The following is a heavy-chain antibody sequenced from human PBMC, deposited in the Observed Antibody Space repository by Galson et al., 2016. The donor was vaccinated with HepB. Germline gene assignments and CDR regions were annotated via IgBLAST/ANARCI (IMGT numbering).Heavy chain of an antibody. D-gene: IGHD3-3*02. Sequence: SVKVSCKASGYTFTTYYMHWVRQAPGQGFEWMGIITPSGGSTNYAQKFQGRVTMTRDTSTSTFYMELSSLRSEDTAVYYCARDLSIFKVVPDAFDIWGQGTKVTVS. V-gene: IGHV1-46*01. CDR3: ARDLSIFKVVPDAFDI. CDR1: GYTFTTYY. CDR2: ITPSGGST. J-gene: IGHJ3*02.